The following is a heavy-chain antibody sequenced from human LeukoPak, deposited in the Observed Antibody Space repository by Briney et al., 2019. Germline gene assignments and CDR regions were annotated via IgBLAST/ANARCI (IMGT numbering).Heavy chain of an antibody. CDR3: ARERGYDSSGYYSYYFDF. CDR1: GFTFSNYC. D-gene: IGHD3-22*01. V-gene: IGHV3-7*01. J-gene: IGHJ4*02. Sequence: GGSLRLSCAASGFTFSNYCMSWVRQALGKGLEWVASIKQDGSGTYYVGSVRGRFTISRDNAKNSLCLQMNSLRAEDTAVYYCARERGYDSSGYYSYYFDFWGQGTLVTVSS. CDR2: IKQDGSGT.